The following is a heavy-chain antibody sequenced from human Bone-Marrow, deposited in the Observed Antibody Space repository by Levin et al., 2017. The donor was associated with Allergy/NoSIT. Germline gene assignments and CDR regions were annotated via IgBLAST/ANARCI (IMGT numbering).Heavy chain of an antibody. D-gene: IGHD2-8*01. CDR3: ARELKLYNVPAFDM. Sequence: GGSLRLSCAASGFTFSSYSMNWVRQAPGKGLEWVSYITSSSYMIFYADSVKGRFTISRDNAKNSVYLQMNSLRDEDTAVYYCARELKLYNVPAFDMWGQGTMVTVSS. J-gene: IGHJ3*02. CDR2: ITSSSYMI. CDR1: GFTFSSYS. V-gene: IGHV3-48*02.